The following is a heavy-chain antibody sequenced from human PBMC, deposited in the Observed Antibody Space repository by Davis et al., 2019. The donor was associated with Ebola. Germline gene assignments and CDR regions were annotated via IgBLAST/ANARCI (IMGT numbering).Heavy chain of an antibody. CDR3: ARDLSPVTMIVVVIDTGMDV. Sequence: ASVKVSCKGSGYSFTSYWIGWVRQAPGQRLEWMGWINAGNGNTKYSQKFQGRVTITRDTSASTAYMELSSLRSEDTAVYYCARDLSPVTMIVVVIDTGMDVWGQGTTVTVSS. CDR2: INAGNGNT. J-gene: IGHJ6*02. V-gene: IGHV1-3*01. D-gene: IGHD3-22*01. CDR1: GYSFTSYW.